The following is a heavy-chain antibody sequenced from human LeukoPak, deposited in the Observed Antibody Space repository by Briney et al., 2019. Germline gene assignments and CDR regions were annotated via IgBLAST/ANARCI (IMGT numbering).Heavy chain of an antibody. D-gene: IGHD3-10*01. V-gene: IGHV3-66*01. CDR3: ARDEILPNYYGSGSYNY. Sequence: GGSLRLSCAASGFTFRTYGMGWVRQAPGKGLEWVSVIYSGGSTYYADSVKGRFTISRDNSKNTLYLQMNSLRAEDTAVYYCARDEILPNYYGSGSYNYWGQGTLVTVSS. CDR1: GFTFRTYG. CDR2: IYSGGST. J-gene: IGHJ4*02.